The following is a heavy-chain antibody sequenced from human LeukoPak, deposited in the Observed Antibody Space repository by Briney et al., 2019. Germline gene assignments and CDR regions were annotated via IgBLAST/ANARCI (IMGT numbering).Heavy chain of an antibody. CDR3: AVVAATGGWFDP. CDR1: GGSFSGYY. D-gene: IGHD2-15*01. CDR2: INHSGST. Sequence: SETLSLTCAVYGGSFSGYYWSWIRQPPGKGLEWIGEINHSGSTNYNPSLKSRVTISVDTSKNQFSLKLSSVTAADMAVYYSAVVAATGGWFDPWGQGTLVTVSS. V-gene: IGHV4-34*01. J-gene: IGHJ5*02.